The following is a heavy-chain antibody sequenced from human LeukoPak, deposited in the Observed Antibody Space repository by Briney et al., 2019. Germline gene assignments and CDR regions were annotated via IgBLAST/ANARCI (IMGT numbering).Heavy chain of an antibody. J-gene: IGHJ6*01. CDR1: GGSMSNSY. Sequence: SETLSLTCTVPGGSMSNSYLTWVRQPPGKGLEWIGRMYVSGTTNYNPSLRSRVSMSIASSNNQFSLRLGSVTAADTAVYYCARENYYDSSGYSEGMDVWGQGTTVSVSA. CDR2: MYVSGTT. V-gene: IGHV4-4*07. CDR3: ARENYYDSSGYSEGMDV. D-gene: IGHD3-22*01.